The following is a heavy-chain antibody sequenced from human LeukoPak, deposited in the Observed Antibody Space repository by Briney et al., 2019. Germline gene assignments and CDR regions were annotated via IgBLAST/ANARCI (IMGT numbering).Heavy chain of an antibody. CDR1: GFTVSSNY. Sequence: PGGSLRLXCAASGFTVSSNYMSWVRQAPGKGLEWVSVIYSGGSTYYADSVKGRFTISRDNSKNTLYLQMNSLRTEDTAVYYCARDGRGDLTWIQLWSPFDYWGQGILVTVSS. D-gene: IGHD5-18*01. CDR2: IYSGGST. V-gene: IGHV3-66*02. J-gene: IGHJ4*02. CDR3: ARDGRGDLTWIQLWSPFDY.